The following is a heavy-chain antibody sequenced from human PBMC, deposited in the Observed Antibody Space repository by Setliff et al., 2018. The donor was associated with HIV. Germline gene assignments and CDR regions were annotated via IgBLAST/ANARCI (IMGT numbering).Heavy chain of an antibody. D-gene: IGHD6-13*01. V-gene: IGHV3-64*01. CDR1: GFTFSSYA. J-gene: IGHJ3*02. Sequence: PGGSLRLSCAASGFTFSSYAMHWVRQAPGKGLEYVSAISSNGGSTYYANYGKGRFTISRDNSKNTLYLQMGSLRAEDMAVYYCARGYSASEDAFDIWGQGTMVTVSS. CDR3: ARGYSASEDAFDI. CDR2: ISSNGGST.